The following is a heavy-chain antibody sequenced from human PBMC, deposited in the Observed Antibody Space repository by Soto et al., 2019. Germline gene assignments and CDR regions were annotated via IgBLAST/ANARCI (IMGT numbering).Heavy chain of an antibody. CDR1: GHTFTDSS. J-gene: IGHJ5*02. D-gene: IGHD5-12*01. CDR3: ARDLGGYDLYGPDT. Sequence: ASVKVSCKASGHTFTDSSMHWVRQATGQGLEWMGWINLNSGGTYYAQKFQGRVTMTRDMSISTAYMELSRLKSDDTAVYYCARDLGGYDLYGPDTWGQGTLVTVSS. V-gene: IGHV1-2*02. CDR2: INLNSGGT.